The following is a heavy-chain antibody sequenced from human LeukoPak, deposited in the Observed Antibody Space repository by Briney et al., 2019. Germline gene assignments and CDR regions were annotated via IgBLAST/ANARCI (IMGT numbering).Heavy chain of an antibody. J-gene: IGHJ4*02. CDR3: ARDEYYGSSGYTS. Sequence: PGGSLRLSCAASGFTFSSYSMTWVRQAPGKGLEWLSYISSSSTTIYYADSVKGRFTISRDNAKNSLYLQMNSLRAEDTALYYCARDEYYGSSGYTSWGQGTLVTVSS. CDR1: GFTFSSYS. V-gene: IGHV3-48*01. D-gene: IGHD3-22*01. CDR2: ISSSSTTI.